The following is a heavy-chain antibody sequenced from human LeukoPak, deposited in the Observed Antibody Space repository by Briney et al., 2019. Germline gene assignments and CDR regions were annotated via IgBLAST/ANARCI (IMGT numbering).Heavy chain of an antibody. D-gene: IGHD3-10*01. J-gene: IGHJ4*02. V-gene: IGHV4-39*01. CDR3: ARLPKYHRMVRGVTNDY. CDR1: GGSISSSSYY. Sequence: SETLSLTCTVSGGSISSSSYYWGWIRQPPGKGLEWIGSIYYSGSTYYNPSLKSRVTISVDTSKNQFSLKLSSVTAADTAVYYCARLPKYHRMVRGVTNDYWGQGTLVTVSS. CDR2: IYYSGST.